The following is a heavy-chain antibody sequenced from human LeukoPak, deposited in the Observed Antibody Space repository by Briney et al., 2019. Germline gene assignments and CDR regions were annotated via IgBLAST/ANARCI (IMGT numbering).Heavy chain of an antibody. CDR1: GFIFSSYS. Sequence: GGSLRLSCAASGFIFSSYSMNWVRQAPGKGLEWVSSISSSSSYIYYADSVKGRFTISRDNAKNSLSLQMNSLRAEDTAVYYCARSMVGATLRYFDYWGQGTLVTVSS. CDR3: ARSMVGATLRYFDY. V-gene: IGHV3-21*01. CDR2: ISSSSSYI. D-gene: IGHD1-26*01. J-gene: IGHJ4*02.